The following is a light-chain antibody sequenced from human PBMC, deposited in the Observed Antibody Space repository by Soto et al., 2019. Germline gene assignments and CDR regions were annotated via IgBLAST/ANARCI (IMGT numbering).Light chain of an antibody. CDR1: SSNVGGYNL. J-gene: IGLJ3*02. CDR3: CSYAGSTTVV. V-gene: IGLV2-23*01. Sequence: QSALTQPASVSGSPGQSITISCTGTSSNVGGYNLVSWYQHHPGKAPKLMIYEGSERPSGVSNRFSGSKSGNTASLTISGLQAEDEADYYCCSYAGSTTVVFGGGTKLTVL. CDR2: EGS.